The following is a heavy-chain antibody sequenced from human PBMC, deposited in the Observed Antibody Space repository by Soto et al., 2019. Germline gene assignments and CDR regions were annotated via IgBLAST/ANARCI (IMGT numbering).Heavy chain of an antibody. CDR3: ARDMYGGDAGGFFDY. V-gene: IGHV3-21*01. J-gene: IGHJ4*02. Sequence: SGGSLRLSCAASGFTFSTYTMNWVRQAPGKGLEWVSFISSSNNYIYYTDSVKGRFTISRDNAKNSLYLQMNSLRAEDTAVYYCARDMYGGDAGGFFDYWGQGTLVTVSS. CDR1: GFTFSTYT. D-gene: IGHD5-12*01. CDR2: ISSSNNYI.